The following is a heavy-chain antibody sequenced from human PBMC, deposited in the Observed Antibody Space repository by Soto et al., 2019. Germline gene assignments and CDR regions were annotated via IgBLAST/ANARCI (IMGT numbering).Heavy chain of an antibody. Sequence: SETLSLTCAVYGGSFSGYYWSWIRQPPGKGLEWIGESNHSGSTNYNPSLKSRVTISVDTSKNQFSLKLSSVTAADTAVYYCARGRNYVWGSYRLYYYYGMDVWGQGTTVTVSS. CDR1: GGSFSGYY. CDR2: SNHSGST. D-gene: IGHD3-16*02. CDR3: ARGRNYVWGSYRLYYYYGMDV. V-gene: IGHV4-34*01. J-gene: IGHJ6*02.